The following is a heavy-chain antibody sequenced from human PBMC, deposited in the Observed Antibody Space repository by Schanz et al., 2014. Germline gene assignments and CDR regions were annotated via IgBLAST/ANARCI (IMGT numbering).Heavy chain of an antibody. D-gene: IGHD3-9*01. CDR2: ISHSGGSK. CDR3: ARDSGPYYDKSMDV. CDR1: GFTFSSYS. J-gene: IGHJ6*02. Sequence: EVQLVESGGGLVKPGGSLRLSCAASGFTFSSYSMNWVRQAPGKGLEWVSSISHSGGSKYYADSVKGRFTISRDNSENTLYLQMNSLSADDTAVFYCARDSGPYYDKSMDVWGQGTTVAVSS. V-gene: IGHV3-23*04.